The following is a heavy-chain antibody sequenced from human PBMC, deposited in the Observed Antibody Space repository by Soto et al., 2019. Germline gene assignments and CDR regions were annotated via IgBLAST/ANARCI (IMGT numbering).Heavy chain of an antibody. CDR2: IIPIFGTA. D-gene: IGHD6-13*01. J-gene: IGHJ5*02. CDR3: ARDAAARSEVSWFDP. V-gene: IGHV1-69*13. CDR1: GGTFSSYA. Sequence: SVKVSYKASGGTFSSYAISWVRQAPGQGLEWMGGIIPIFGTANYAQKFQGRVTITADESTSTAYMELSSLRSEDTAVYYCARDAAARSEVSWFDPWGQGTLVTVSS.